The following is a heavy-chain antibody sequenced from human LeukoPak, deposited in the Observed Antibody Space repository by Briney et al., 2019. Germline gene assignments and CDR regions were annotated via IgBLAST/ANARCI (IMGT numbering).Heavy chain of an antibody. CDR1: GFTFSSYA. CDR2: ISYDGSNK. CDR3: ARDGCQATVADTYYYYYGMDV. V-gene: IGHV3-30-3*01. J-gene: IGHJ6*02. Sequence: GGSLRLSCAASGFTFSSYAMHWVRQAPGKGLEWVAVISYDGSNKYYADSVKGRFTISRDNSKNTLYLQMNSLRAEDTAVYYCARDGCQATVADTYYYYYGMDVWGQGTTVTVSS. D-gene: IGHD6-19*01.